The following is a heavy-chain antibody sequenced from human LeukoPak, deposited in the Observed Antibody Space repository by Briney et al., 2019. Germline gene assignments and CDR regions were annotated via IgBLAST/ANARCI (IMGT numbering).Heavy chain of an antibody. CDR1: GFTFDDCA. CDR2: ISWNSGSI. V-gene: IGHV3-9*01. D-gene: IGHD3-22*01. Sequence: PGGSLRLSCAASGFTFDDCAMHWVRQAPGKGLEWVSGISWNSGSIGYADSVKGRFTISRDNAKNSLYLQMNSLRAEDTALYYCAKGRNYYDSSGSFDYWGQGTLVTVSS. CDR3: AKGRNYYDSSGSFDY. J-gene: IGHJ4*02.